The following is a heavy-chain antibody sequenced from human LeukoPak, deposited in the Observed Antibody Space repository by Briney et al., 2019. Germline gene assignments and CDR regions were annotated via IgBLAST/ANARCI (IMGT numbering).Heavy chain of an antibody. Sequence: GGSLRLSCAASGFIFSSYWMSWVRQAPGEGLEWVANIKQDGSEEYYVDSLKGRFTVSRDNARNSLYLQINSLRAGDTAVYYCARVGAAEYYYYYMGVWGKGTTVTVSS. D-gene: IGHD2-15*01. CDR1: GFIFSSYW. V-gene: IGHV3-7*01. J-gene: IGHJ6*03. CDR2: IKQDGSEE. CDR3: ARVGAAEYYYYYMGV.